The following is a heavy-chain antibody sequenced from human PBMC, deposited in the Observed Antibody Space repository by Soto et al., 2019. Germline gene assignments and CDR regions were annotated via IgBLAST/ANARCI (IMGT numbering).Heavy chain of an antibody. Sequence: QKLEWMGIIHPSDGSTSYAQKFQGRVTMTSHTSTSTVFMELSSLRSEDTAVYYCAREEGDLDSQVCPFEYWGQGNLVTVS. CDR2: IHPSDGST. CDR3: AREEGDLDSQVCPFEY. J-gene: IGHJ4*02. V-gene: IGHV1-46*01. D-gene: IGHD3-22*01.